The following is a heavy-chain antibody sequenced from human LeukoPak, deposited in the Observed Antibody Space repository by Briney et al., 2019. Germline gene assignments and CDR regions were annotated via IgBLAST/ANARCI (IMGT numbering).Heavy chain of an antibody. Sequence: SVTVSCKASGGTFSSYAISWVRQAPGQGLEWMGRIIPILGIANYAQKFQGRVTITADKSTSTAYMELSSLRSEDTAVYYCAVRGSFYDSSGYYFDYWGQGTLVTVSS. V-gene: IGHV1-69*04. CDR3: AVRGSFYDSSGYYFDY. J-gene: IGHJ4*02. CDR2: IIPILGIA. D-gene: IGHD3-22*01. CDR1: GGTFSSYA.